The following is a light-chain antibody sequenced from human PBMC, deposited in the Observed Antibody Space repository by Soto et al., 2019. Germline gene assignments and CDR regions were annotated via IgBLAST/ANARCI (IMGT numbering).Light chain of an antibody. V-gene: IGKV1-5*01. CDR1: QTITRW. CDR3: QQYNSYSWT. J-gene: IGKJ1*01. Sequence: DIQMTQSPSTLSASVGDRVTITCRASQTITRWMALYQQKPGKAPKLLIYDASTLESGVPSRFSGSRSGTEFTLTISSLQPDDFATYYCQQYNSYSWTFGQGTKWIS. CDR2: DAS.